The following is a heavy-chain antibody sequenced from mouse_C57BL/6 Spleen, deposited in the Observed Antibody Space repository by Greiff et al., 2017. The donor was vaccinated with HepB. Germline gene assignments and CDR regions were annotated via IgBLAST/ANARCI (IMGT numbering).Heavy chain of an antibody. V-gene: IGHV1-53*01. J-gene: IGHJ4*01. CDR3: ARSYDYLYYAMDY. CDR1: GYTFTSYW. CDR2: INPSNGGT. Sequence: VQLQQSGTDLVKPGASVKLSCKASGYTFTSYWMHWVKQTPGQGLEWIGNINPSNGGTNYYEKFKSKAILTVDKSSSKAYMQLSSLTAEDTAVYYCARSYDYLYYAMDYWGQGTSVTVSS. D-gene: IGHD2-4*01.